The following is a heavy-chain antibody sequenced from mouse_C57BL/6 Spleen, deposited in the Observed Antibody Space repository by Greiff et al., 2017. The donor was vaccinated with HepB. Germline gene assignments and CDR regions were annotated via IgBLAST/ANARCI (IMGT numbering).Heavy chain of an antibody. J-gene: IGHJ1*03. CDR3: ARHPTTVVHWYFDV. CDR2: ISSGGSYT. V-gene: IGHV5-6*01. CDR1: GFTFSSYG. D-gene: IGHD1-1*01. Sequence: EVQRVESGGDLVKPGGSLKLSCAASGFTFSSYGMSWVRQTPDKRLEWVATISSGGSYTYYPDSVKGRFTISRDNAKNTLYLQMSSLKSEDTAMYYCARHPTTVVHWYFDVWGTGTTVTVSS.